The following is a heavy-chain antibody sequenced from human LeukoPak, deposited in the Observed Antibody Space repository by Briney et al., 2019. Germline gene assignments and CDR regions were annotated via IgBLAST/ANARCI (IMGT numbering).Heavy chain of an antibody. J-gene: IGHJ4*02. D-gene: IGHD3-10*01. Sequence: GQSMTLASRTCGVTGSSYALDWVRQATGKGLEYVSAISSNGGSTYYANSVKGRFTISRDNSKNTLYLQMGSLRAEDMAVYYCARSEAMVGGKRPFNYWGQEPLVTVSS. CDR1: GVTGSSYA. CDR2: ISSNGGST. V-gene: IGHV3-64*01. CDR3: ARSEAMVGGKRPFNY.